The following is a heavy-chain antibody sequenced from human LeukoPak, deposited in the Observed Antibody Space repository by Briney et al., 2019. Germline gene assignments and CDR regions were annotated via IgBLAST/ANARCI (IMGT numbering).Heavy chain of an antibody. CDR3: ARVPAATGPLYYYYYMDV. J-gene: IGHJ6*03. D-gene: IGHD2-2*01. CDR2: IIPIFGTA. CDR1: GYTFSNYG. V-gene: IGHV1-69*13. Sequence: GASVKVSCKASGYTFSNYGISWVRQAPGQGLEWMGGIIPIFGTANYAQKFQGRVTITADESTSTAYMELSSLRSEDTAVYYCARVPAATGPLYYYYYMDVWGKGTTVTVSS.